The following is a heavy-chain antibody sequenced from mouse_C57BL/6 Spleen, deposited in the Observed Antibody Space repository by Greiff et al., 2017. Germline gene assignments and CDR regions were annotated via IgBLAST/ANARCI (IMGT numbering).Heavy chain of an antibody. CDR3: ARDNYGSSDFDD. D-gene: IGHD1-1*01. CDR2: ISDGGSYT. Sequence: EVKLVESGGGLVKPGGSLKLSCAASGFTFSSYAMSWVRQTPEKRLEWVATISDGGSYTYYPDNVKGRFTISRDNAKNNLYLQMSHLKSEDTAMYYCARDNYGSSDFDDWGKGTTLSVSS. J-gene: IGHJ2*01. CDR1: GFTFSSYA. V-gene: IGHV5-4*01.